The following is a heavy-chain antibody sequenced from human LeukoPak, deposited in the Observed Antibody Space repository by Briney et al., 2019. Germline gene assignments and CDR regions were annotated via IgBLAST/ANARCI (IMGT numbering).Heavy chain of an antibody. CDR3: ARDRLRGVVPAAIPRWFDP. Sequence: SVKVSCKASGGTFSSYAISWVRQAPGQGLGWMGGIIPIFGTANYAQKFQGRVTITADESTSTAYMELSSLRSEDTAVYYCARDRLRGVVPAAIPRWFDPWGQGTLVTVSS. V-gene: IGHV1-69*13. J-gene: IGHJ5*02. D-gene: IGHD2-2*02. CDR2: IIPIFGTA. CDR1: GGTFSSYA.